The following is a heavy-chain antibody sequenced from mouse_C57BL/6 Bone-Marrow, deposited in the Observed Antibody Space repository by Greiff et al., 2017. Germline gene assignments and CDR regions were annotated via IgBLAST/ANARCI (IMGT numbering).Heavy chain of an antibody. V-gene: IGHV1-69*01. CDR1: GYTFTSYW. Sequence: QVQLQQPGAELVMPGASVKLSCKASGYTFTSYWMHWVKQRPGQGLEWIGEIDPSASYTNYNQKFKGKSTLTVDKSSSTAYMQLSSLTSEDSAVYYCARDGSSFYWYVDVWGTGTTVTVSS. CDR2: IDPSASYT. CDR3: ARDGSSFYWYVDV. J-gene: IGHJ1*03. D-gene: IGHD1-1*01.